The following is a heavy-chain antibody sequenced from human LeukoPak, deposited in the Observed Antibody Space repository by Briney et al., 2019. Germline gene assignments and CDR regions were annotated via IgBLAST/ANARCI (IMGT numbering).Heavy chain of an antibody. V-gene: IGHV3-48*03. D-gene: IGHD2-15*01. CDR3: VRDGYCSDGGCYAASDM. CDR1: GFTFSSYE. J-gene: IGHJ3*02. CDR2: ISSSGSST. Sequence: GGSLRLSCAASGFTFSSYEMNWVRQTPGKGPEWVSYISSSGSSTYYADSVKGRFTISRDNAKNSLHLQMNTVRAEDTAVYYCVRDGYCSDGGCYAASDMWGQGTKVTVSS.